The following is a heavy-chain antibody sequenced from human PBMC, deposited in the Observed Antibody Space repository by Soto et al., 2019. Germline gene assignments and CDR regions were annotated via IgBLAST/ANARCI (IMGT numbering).Heavy chain of an antibody. V-gene: IGHV1-3*01. CDR1: GYTFTSYA. CDR3: ARPYHYYGSGSYLPDY. J-gene: IGHJ4*02. CDR2: INAGNGNT. D-gene: IGHD3-10*01. Sequence: QVQHVQSGAEVKKPGASVKVSCKASGYTFTSYAMHWVRQAPGQRLEWMGWINAGNGNTKYSQKFQGRVTITRDTSASTAYMELSSLRSEDTAVYYCARPYHYYGSGSYLPDYWGQGTLVTVSS.